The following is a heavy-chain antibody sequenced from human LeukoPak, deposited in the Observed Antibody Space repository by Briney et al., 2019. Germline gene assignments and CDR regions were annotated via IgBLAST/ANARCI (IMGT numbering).Heavy chain of an antibody. D-gene: IGHD3-10*01. CDR1: GFNFRSYW. V-gene: IGHV3-7*01. CDR2: IKQDGSEK. CDR3: AREYGSGSYYFDY. J-gene: IGHJ4*02. Sequence: QAGGSLRLSCAASGFNFRSYWMSWVRQAPGKGLEWVANIKQDGSEKYYVASVKGRFTISRDNAKNSLYLQMNSLRAEDTAVYYCAREYGSGSYYFDYWGQGTLVTVSS.